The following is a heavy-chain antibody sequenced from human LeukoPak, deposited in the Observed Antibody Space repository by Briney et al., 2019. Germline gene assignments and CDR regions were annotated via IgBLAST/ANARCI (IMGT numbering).Heavy chain of an antibody. CDR3: ARGEPYSSGWYAGYYFDY. Sequence: PSETLSLTCTVSGDSISTSGYYWGWIRQPPGKGLEWIGEINHSGSTNYNPSLKSRVTISVDTSKNQFSLKLSSVTAADTAVYYCARGEPYSSGWYAGYYFDYWGQGTLVTVSS. V-gene: IGHV4-39*07. CDR2: INHSGST. CDR1: GDSISTSGYY. J-gene: IGHJ4*02. D-gene: IGHD6-19*01.